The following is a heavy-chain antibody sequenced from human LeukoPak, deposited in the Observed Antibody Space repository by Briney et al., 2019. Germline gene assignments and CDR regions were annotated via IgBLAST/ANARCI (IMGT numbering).Heavy chain of an antibody. V-gene: IGHV1-18*01. CDR1: GYTFTNYA. J-gene: IGHJ4*02. CDR3: ARTSAYGSSWHSY. D-gene: IGHD6-13*01. Sequence: ASVKVSCKASGYTFTNYAISWVRQAPGQGLEWMGWISAYNGNTNDAQSFQGRGTVTTDTSTNTAYMELRSLRSDDTAVYYCARTSAYGSSWHSYWGQGTLVTVSS. CDR2: ISAYNGNT.